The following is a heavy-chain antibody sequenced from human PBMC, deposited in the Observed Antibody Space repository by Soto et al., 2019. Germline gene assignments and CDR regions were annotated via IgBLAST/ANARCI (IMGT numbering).Heavy chain of an antibody. D-gene: IGHD6-19*01. J-gene: IGHJ6*02. V-gene: IGHV4-39*01. CDR3: ARLQMGRVDEGWSYDMDG. Sequence: SGPLSLTCTVSVGPIRSSSYYWGWIRQAPGKGREWIGSIYYSGSTYYNPSVKSRDTITVDTSKNQFSLKLSSVTAADTAVYYCARLQMGRVDEGWSYDMDGWGQGTTVTVSS. CDR2: IYYSGST. CDR1: VGPIRSSSYY.